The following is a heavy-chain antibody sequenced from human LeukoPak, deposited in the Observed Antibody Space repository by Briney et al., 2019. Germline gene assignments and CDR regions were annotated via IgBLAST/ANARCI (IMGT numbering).Heavy chain of an antibody. D-gene: IGHD3-16*01. CDR3: ARDGVWNYMDV. V-gene: IGHV3-48*01. CDR1: GFTFSSYS. CDR2: ISSISSTI. J-gene: IGHJ6*03. Sequence: GGALRLSCAASGFTFSSYSMNWVREAPGKGLGRGSYISSISSTIYYADSVKGRFTISRDNAKNSLYLQMNRLRAEDTAVYYCARDGVWNYMDVWGKGTTVTVSS.